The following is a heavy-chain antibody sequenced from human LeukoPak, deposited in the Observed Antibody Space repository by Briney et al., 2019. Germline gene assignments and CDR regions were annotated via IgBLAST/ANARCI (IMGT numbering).Heavy chain of an antibody. CDR3: ARVRPPGIAVAGTGRWFDP. J-gene: IGHJ5*02. CDR1: GGPFSGYY. D-gene: IGHD6-19*01. Sequence: PSETLSLTCAVYGGPFSGYYWSWIRQPPGKGLEWIGEINHSGSTNYNPSLKSRVTISVDTSKNQFSLKLSSVTAADTAVYYCARVRPPGIAVAGTGRWFDPWGQGTLVTVPS. CDR2: INHSGST. V-gene: IGHV4-34*01.